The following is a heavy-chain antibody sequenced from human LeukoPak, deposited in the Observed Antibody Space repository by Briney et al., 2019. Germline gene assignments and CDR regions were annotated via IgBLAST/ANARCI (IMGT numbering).Heavy chain of an antibody. CDR3: ASFYYGSGLAEDY. J-gene: IGHJ4*02. Sequence: SETLSLTCTVSVGSITTGYWNWMLQPPPKKLQWIIGSYSPSTSIYNPSLHSRVTISLDTSKRHFCLKVTSVTAADTAVYYCASFYYGSGLAEDYWGQGILVTVSS. V-gene: IGHV4-4*07. D-gene: IGHD3-10*01. CDR1: VGSITTGY. CDR2: SYSPSTS.